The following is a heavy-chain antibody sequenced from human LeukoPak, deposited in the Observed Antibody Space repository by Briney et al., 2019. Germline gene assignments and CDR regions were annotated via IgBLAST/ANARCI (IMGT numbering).Heavy chain of an antibody. D-gene: IGHD5-18*01. CDR1: GFTFSSYA. Sequence: GGSLRLSCEASGFTFSSYAMHWVRQAPGQGLEWMGIINPSGGSTSYAQKFQGRVTMTRDMSTSTVYMELSSLRSKDTAVYYCARVGGGYSYGPSPFDYWGQGTLVTVSS. CDR2: INPSGGST. J-gene: IGHJ4*02. CDR3: ARVGGGYSYGPSPFDY. V-gene: IGHV1-46*01.